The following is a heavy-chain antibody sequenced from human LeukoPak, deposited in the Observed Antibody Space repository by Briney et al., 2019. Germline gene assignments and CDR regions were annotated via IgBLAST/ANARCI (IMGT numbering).Heavy chain of an antibody. CDR3: ARGSGYYYIDY. Sequence: SETLSLTCTVSGGSVSSYYWSWIRQPPGKGLEWIGYIYYSGSTNYNPSLKSRVTISVDTSKNQFSLKLSSVTAADTAVYYCARGSGYYYIDYWGQGTLVTVSS. CDR2: IYYSGST. V-gene: IGHV4-59*08. D-gene: IGHD3-3*01. CDR1: GGSVSSYY. J-gene: IGHJ4*02.